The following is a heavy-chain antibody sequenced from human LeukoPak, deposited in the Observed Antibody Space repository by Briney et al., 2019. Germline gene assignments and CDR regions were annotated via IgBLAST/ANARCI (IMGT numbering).Heavy chain of an antibody. CDR2: INPNSGGT. CDR1: GYTFTDYY. CDR3: ASQVGATTDAFDI. J-gene: IGHJ3*02. V-gene: IGHV1-2*02. Sequence: ASVKVSCKASGYTFTDYYMHWVRQAPGQGLEWMGWINPNSGGTNYAQKFQGRVTMTRDTSISTAYMELSRLRSDDTAVYYCASQVGATTDAFDIWGQGTMVTVSS. D-gene: IGHD1-26*01.